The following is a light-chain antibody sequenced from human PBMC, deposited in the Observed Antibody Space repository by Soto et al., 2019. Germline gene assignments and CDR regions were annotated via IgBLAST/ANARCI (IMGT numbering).Light chain of an antibody. CDR1: SGDVDSHY. Sequence: QSALTQPPSASGSPGQSITISCTGTSGDVDSHYVAWYQQHPNKAPKVLIYEGNNRPSGVSDRFSGSKSGNTASLTISGLQAEDEADYYCSSHTPNITLFGGGTKVTVL. V-gene: IGLV2-14*03. J-gene: IGLJ2*01. CDR2: EGN. CDR3: SSHTPNITL.